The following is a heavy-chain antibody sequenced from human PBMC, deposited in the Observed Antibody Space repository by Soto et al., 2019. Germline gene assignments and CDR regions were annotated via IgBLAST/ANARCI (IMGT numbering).Heavy chain of an antibody. D-gene: IGHD4-4*01. V-gene: IGHV3-21*01. CDR1: GLTFSSYS. J-gene: IGHJ3*02. CDR2: ISSSSSYI. CDR3: ARDLGDYSNYYTNFDI. Sequence: EVQLVESGGGLVKPGGSLRLSCAASGLTFSSYSMNWVRQAPGKGLEWVSSISSSSSYIYYADSVKGRFTISRDNAKNSLYLQMNSLRAEDTAVYYCARDLGDYSNYYTNFDIWGQGTMVTVSS.